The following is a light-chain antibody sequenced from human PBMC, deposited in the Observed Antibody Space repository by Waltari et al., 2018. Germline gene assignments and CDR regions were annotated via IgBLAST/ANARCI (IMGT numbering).Light chain of an antibody. V-gene: IGLV4-69*01. Sequence: QLVLTQSPSASASLGASVKLTCTLDSGHSSNIVAWLQQQPEEGPRYLMKINSDGSHSKGDEIPDRFSGSSSGAERYLTISSVQSEDEADYYYQTGGHGTWVFGGGTKLTVL. CDR1: SGHSSNI. CDR2: INSDGSH. J-gene: IGLJ3*02. CDR3: QTGGHGTWV.